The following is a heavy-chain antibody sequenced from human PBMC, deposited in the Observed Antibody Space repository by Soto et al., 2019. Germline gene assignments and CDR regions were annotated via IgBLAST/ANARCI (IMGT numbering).Heavy chain of an antibody. CDR2: IYYSGST. J-gene: IGHJ4*02. Sequence: QVQLQESGPGLVKPSQTLSLTCTVSGGSISSGGYYWSWIRQHPGKGLEWIGYIYYSGSTYYNPSLKSRVTISVGTSKNQFSLKLSSVTAADTAVYYCARSSTSANYFDYWGQGTQVTVSS. CDR3: ARSSTSANYFDY. CDR1: GGSISSGGYY. D-gene: IGHD2-2*01. V-gene: IGHV4-31*03.